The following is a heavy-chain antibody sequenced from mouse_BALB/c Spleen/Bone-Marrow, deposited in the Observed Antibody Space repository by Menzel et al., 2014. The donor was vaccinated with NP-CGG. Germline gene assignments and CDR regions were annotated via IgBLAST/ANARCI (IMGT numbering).Heavy chain of an antibody. J-gene: IGHJ4*01. CDR2: ISSGGSDT. V-gene: IGHV5-9-1*01. D-gene: IGHD3-1*01. CDR1: GFTFSSYA. CDR3: ARRSDLRASMDY. Sequence: EVMLVGSGGGLVKPGGSLKLSCTTSGFTFSSYAMSWVRQTPEKRLEWVAVISSGGSDTYYPDSVKGRFTVSRDNAKNTLYLQMSSLRSEDTALYYCARRSDLRASMDYWGQGTSVTVSS.